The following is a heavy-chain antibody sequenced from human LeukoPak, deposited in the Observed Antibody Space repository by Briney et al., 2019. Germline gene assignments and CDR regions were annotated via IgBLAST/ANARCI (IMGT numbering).Heavy chain of an antibody. D-gene: IGHD3-9*01. CDR2: ISYDGSNK. CDR1: GFTFSSYG. CDR3: AKELRYFDFQKADFDY. V-gene: IGHV3-30*18. Sequence: GGSLRLSCAASGFTFSSYGMHWVRQAPGKGLEWVAVISYDGSNKYYADSVKGRFTISRDNSKNTLYLQMNSLRAEDTAAYYCAKELRYFDFQKADFDYWGQGTLVTVSS. J-gene: IGHJ4*02.